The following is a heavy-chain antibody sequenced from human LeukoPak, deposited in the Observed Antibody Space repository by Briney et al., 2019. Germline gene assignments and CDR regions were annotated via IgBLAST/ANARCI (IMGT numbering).Heavy chain of an antibody. CDR1: GYTFTSYF. J-gene: IGHJ5*02. V-gene: IGHV1-46*01. CDR2: VNPSSGST. CDR3: ARAVGPRGGNWFDP. D-gene: IGHD1-26*01. Sequence: ASVKVSCKASGYTFTSYFMHWVRQAPGQELEWMGVVNPSSGSTTYPQKFQGRVTMTRDTSTSTVYMDLSSLRSEDTAVYYCARAVGPRGGNWFDPWGQGTLVTVSS.